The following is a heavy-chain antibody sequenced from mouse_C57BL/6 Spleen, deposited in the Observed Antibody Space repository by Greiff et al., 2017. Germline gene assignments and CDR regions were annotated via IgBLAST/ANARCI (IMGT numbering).Heavy chain of an antibody. Sequence: QVQLQQPGAELVRPGSSVKLSCKASGYTFTSYWMHWVKQRPIQGLEWIGNIDPSDSETHYNQKFKDKATLTVDKSSSTAYMQLSSLTSEDSAVYYCFYYSNYKGFDYWGQGTTLTVSS. CDR2: IDPSDSET. CDR3: FYYSNYKGFDY. J-gene: IGHJ2*01. CDR1: GYTFTSYW. D-gene: IGHD2-5*01. V-gene: IGHV1-52*01.